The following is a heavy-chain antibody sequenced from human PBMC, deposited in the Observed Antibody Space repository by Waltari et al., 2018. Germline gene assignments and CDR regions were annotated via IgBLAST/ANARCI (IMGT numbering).Heavy chain of an antibody. CDR1: GFTFRSYA. D-gene: IGHD6-19*01. Sequence: EVQLLESGGGLVQPGGSLRLSCAASGFTFRSYAMSWVRQAQGKGLELVSAISGSGGSTYYADSVKGRFTISRDNSKNTLYLQMNSLRAEDTAVYYCAKDLRSIAVAGYWGQGTLVTVSS. V-gene: IGHV3-23*01. CDR2: ISGSGGST. CDR3: AKDLRSIAVAGY. J-gene: IGHJ4*02.